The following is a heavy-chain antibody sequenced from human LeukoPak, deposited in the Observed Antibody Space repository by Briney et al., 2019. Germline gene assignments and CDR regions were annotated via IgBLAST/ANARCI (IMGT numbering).Heavy chain of an antibody. CDR1: GGSISSYY. CDR2: IYYSGST. CDR3: ARVGLDDSSGWYARGSWVFDI. J-gene: IGHJ3*02. V-gene: IGHV4-59*01. D-gene: IGHD6-19*01. Sequence: SETLSLTCTVSGGSISSYYWSWIRQPPGKGLEWIGYIYYSGSTNYNPSLKSRVTISVDTSKNQFSLKLSSVTAADTAVYYCARVGLDDSSGWYARGSWVFDIWGQGTMVTVSS.